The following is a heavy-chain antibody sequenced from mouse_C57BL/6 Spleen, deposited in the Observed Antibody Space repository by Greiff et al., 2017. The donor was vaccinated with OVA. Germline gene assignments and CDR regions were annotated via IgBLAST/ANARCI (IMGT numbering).Heavy chain of an antibody. CDR1: GYSITSGYY. CDR2: ISYDGSN. CDR3: ARDSDYSNPYYFDY. Sequence: VQLKQSGPGLVKPSQSLSLTCSVTGYSITSGYYWNWIRQFPGNKLEWMGYISYDGSNNYNPSLKNRISITRDTSKNQFFLKLNSVTTEDTATYYCARDSDYSNPYYFDYWGQGTTLTVSS. D-gene: IGHD2-5*01. V-gene: IGHV3-6*01. J-gene: IGHJ2*01.